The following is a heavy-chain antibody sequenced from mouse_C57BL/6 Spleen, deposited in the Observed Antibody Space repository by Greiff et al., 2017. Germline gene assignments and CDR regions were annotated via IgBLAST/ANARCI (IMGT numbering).Heavy chain of an antibody. CDR1: GYAFSSSW. V-gene: IGHV1-82*01. J-gene: IGHJ4*01. CDR3: AREPDYGFLMDY. CDR2: IYPGDGDT. Sequence: VMLVESGPELVKPGASVKISCKASGYAFSSSWMNWVKQRPGKGLEWIGRIYPGDGDTNYNGKFKGKATLTADKSSSTAYMQLSSLTSEDSAVYFCAREPDYGFLMDYWGQGTSVTVSS. D-gene: IGHD2-4*01.